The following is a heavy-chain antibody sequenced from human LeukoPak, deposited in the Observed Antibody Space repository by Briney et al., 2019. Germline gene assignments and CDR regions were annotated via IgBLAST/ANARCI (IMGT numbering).Heavy chain of an antibody. D-gene: IGHD6-13*01. J-gene: IGHJ5*02. CDR1: GASISSYY. CDR3: ARRRIAAGTNWFDP. V-gene: IGHV4-59*08. Sequence: SETLSLTCTVSGASISSYYWSWIRQPPGKGLEWIGYIYYTGSTDYNPSLKSRITISVDTSKNQFSLKLYSVTAADTAVYYCARRRIAAGTNWFDPWGQGILVTVSS. CDR2: IYYTGST.